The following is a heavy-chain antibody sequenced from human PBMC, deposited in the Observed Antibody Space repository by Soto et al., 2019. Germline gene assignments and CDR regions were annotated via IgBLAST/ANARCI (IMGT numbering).Heavy chain of an antibody. CDR2: INHSGNT. J-gene: IGHJ5*02. CDR3: SRRAPEGFDP. Sequence: TLSLTCAVSGGSIGTSAYYWGWIRQAPGKGLEWIGSINHSGNTYLSPSLKDRVTMSVDTSKNSFSLKLRSATAADTGLYYCSRRAPEGFDPWGQGTLVTVSS. V-gene: IGHV4-39*01. CDR1: GGSIGTSAYY.